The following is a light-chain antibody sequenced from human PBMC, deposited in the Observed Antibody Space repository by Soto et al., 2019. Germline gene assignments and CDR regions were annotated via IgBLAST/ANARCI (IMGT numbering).Light chain of an antibody. CDR2: KAS. Sequence: DIQMTQSPSTLSASVGDRVTITCRASQSISSWLAWYHQKPGKAPKLLIYKASSLESGVPSRFSGRGSGTEFTLTISSLQPDDFGTYYCQHYDNSYSRTFGQGTKVEIK. CDR1: QSISSW. J-gene: IGKJ1*01. CDR3: QHYDNSYSRT. V-gene: IGKV1-5*03.